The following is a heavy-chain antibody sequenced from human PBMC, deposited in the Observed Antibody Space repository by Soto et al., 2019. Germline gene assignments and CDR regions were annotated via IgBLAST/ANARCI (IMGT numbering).Heavy chain of an antibody. V-gene: IGHV4-59*01. CDR3: ARDQVTMMDYYMDV. CDR1: GGSISSYY. J-gene: IGHJ6*03. CDR2: IYYSGST. D-gene: IGHD3-22*01. Sequence: PSETLSLTCTVSGGSISSYYWRWIRQPPGKGLEWIGYIYYSGSTNYNPSLKSRVTISVDTSKNQFSLKLSSVTAADTAVYYCARDQVTMMDYYMDVWGKGTTVTVSS.